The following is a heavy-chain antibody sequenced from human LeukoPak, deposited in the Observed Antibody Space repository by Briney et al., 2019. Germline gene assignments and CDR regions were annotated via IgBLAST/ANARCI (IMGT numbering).Heavy chain of an antibody. D-gene: IGHD6-19*01. CDR1: GFTFDDYA. J-gene: IGHJ4*02. Sequence: GGSLRLSCAASGFTFDDYAMHWVRQAPGKGLEWVSFISGDGGSTFYADSVKGRFTLSRDNRKNSLYLQMNSLRTEDTALYYCAKAHRGWPAFSDYWGQGTLVTVSS. V-gene: IGHV3-43*02. CDR2: ISGDGGST. CDR3: AKAHRGWPAFSDY.